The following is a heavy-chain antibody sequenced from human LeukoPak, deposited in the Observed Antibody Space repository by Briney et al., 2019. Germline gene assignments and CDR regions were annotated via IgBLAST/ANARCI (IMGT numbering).Heavy chain of an antibody. D-gene: IGHD5-12*01. CDR1: GGSISSGDYY. CDR2: IYYSGST. CDR3: ARERGYSGYDSGYYGMDV. Sequence: SQTLSLTCTVSGGSISSGDYYWSWIHQPPGKGLEWIGYIYYSGSTYYNPSLKSRVTISVDTSKNQFSLKLSSVTAADTAVYYWARERGYSGYDSGYYGMDVWGQGTTVTVSS. V-gene: IGHV4-30-4*01. J-gene: IGHJ6*02.